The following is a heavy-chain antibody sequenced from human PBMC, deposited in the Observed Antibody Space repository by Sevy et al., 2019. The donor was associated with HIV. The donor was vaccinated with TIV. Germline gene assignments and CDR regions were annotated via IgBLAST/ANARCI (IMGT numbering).Heavy chain of an antibody. Sequence: GGSLRLSCTTSGFTLGDYAMNWVRQAPGKGLEWVGFMRSKPFAGTTEYAASVKGRFTISTDDSEASAHLQMNSLRTEETGVYYCIRGRLLGYTAMVPDYWGEGTLVTVS. CDR3: IRGRLLGYTAMVPDY. V-gene: IGHV3-49*04. CDR2: MRSKPFAGTT. J-gene: IGHJ4*02. CDR1: GFTLGDYA. D-gene: IGHD5-18*01.